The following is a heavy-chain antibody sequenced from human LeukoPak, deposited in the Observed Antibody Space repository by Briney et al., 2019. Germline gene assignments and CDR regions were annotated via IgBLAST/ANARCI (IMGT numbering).Heavy chain of an antibody. Sequence: GESLKISCKGSGYSFTTYWIAWVRQMPGKGLEWMGIIFPGDSDTRYSPSFQGQVTISVDRSITTAYLQWTSLKASDTAMYYCAKVYNDYSFDYWGQGTLVTVSS. CDR1: GYSFTTYW. CDR2: IFPGDSDT. V-gene: IGHV5-51*01. CDR3: AKVYNDYSFDY. J-gene: IGHJ4*02. D-gene: IGHD4-11*01.